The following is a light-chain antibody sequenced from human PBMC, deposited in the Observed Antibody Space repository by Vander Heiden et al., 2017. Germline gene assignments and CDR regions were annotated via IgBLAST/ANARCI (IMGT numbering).Light chain of an antibody. V-gene: IGLV1-47*02. CDR3: ATWDDSLSGQV. CDR2: RNN. Sequence: QSVLTQSAAPSGPPGQRVTISCSGRSSNIGSNYVYWYQHLPGTAPKLLIYRNNERPSGVPDRFSGSKSGTSASLAISGLRSEDEAAYYCATWDDSLSGQVFGGGTKLTVL. CDR1: SSNIGSNY. J-gene: IGLJ3*02.